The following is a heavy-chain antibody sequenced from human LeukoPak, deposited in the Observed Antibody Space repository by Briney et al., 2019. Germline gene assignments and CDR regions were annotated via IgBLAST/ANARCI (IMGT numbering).Heavy chain of an antibody. J-gene: IGHJ4*02. Sequence: PGGSLRLSCAASGFTFSSYAMSWVRQAPGKGLEWVSAISGSGGSTYYADSVKGRFTISRDNSKNTLYLQMNSLRAEDTAVYYCAKHSSGYYYVEGSYFDYWGQGTLVTVSS. CDR2: ISGSGGST. D-gene: IGHD3-22*01. CDR3: AKHSSGYYYVEGSYFDY. CDR1: GFTFSSYA. V-gene: IGHV3-23*01.